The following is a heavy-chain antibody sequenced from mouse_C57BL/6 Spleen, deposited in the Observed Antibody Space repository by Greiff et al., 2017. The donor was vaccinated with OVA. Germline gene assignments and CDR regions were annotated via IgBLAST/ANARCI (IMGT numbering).Heavy chain of an antibody. J-gene: IGHJ4*01. CDR2: IYPGSGST. CDR1: GYTFTSYW. Sequence: QVQLQQPGAELVKPGASVKMSCKASGYTFTSYWITWVKQRPGQGLEWIGDIYPGSGSTNYNEKFKSKATLTVDTSSSTAYMQLSSLTSEDSAVYYCARRGCDGYYVGAMDYWGQGTSVTVSS. V-gene: IGHV1-55*01. CDR3: ARRGCDGYYVGAMDY. D-gene: IGHD2-3*01.